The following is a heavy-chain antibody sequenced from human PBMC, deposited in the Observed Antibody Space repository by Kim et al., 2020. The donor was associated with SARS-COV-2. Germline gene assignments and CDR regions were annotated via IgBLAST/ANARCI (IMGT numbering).Heavy chain of an antibody. V-gene: IGHV3-23*01. J-gene: IGHJ5*02. CDR2: ISSSGGIT. CDR1: GFTFSKFA. Sequence: GGSLRLSCVASGFTFSKFAMNWVRQAPGKGLEWVSSISSSGGITYYADSVKGRFTISRDNSESTLYLQMDNLRAEDTAMYFCAKDSFGYSSNWDSYNWFDHWGQGTLVSVSS. D-gene: IGHD6-13*01. CDR3: AKDSFGYSSNWDSYNWFDH.